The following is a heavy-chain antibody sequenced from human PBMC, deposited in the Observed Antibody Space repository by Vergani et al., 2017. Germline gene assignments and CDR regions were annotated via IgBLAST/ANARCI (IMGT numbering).Heavy chain of an antibody. Sequence: QVQLQQWGAGLLKPSETLSLTCAVYGGSFSGYYWSWIRQPPGKGLEWIGEINHSGSTNYNPSLKSRVTISVDTSKNQFSLKLSSVTAADTAVYYCARDPGSGYLAYYYYGMDVWGQGTTVTVSS. CDR2: INHSGST. CDR3: ARDPGSGYLAYYYYGMDV. V-gene: IGHV4-34*01. CDR1: GGSFSGYY. J-gene: IGHJ6*02. D-gene: IGHD3-22*01.